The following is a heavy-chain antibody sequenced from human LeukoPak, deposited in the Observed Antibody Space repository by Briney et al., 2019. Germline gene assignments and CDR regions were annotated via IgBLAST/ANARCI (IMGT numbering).Heavy chain of an antibody. CDR3: ARGGYSGYDASTRFHY. CDR2: ISWNSGSI. Sequence: PGGSLRLSCAASGFTFDDYAMHWVRQAPGKGLEWVSGISWNSGSIGYADSVKGRFTISRDNAKNSLYLQMNSLRAEDTALYYCARGGYSGYDASTRFHYWGQGTLVTVSS. J-gene: IGHJ4*02. V-gene: IGHV3-9*01. D-gene: IGHD5-12*01. CDR1: GFTFDDYA.